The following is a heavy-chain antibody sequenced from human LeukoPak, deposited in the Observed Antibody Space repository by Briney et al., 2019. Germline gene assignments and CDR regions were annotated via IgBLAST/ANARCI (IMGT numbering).Heavy chain of an antibody. V-gene: IGHV3-21*01. CDR2: ISSSSSYI. CDR1: GFTFSSYS. Sequence: GGSLRLSCAASGFTFSSYSMNWVRQAPGKGLEWVSSISSSSSYIYYADSVKGRFTISRDNAKNSLYLQMNSLRAEDTAVYYCARDEEGWLQLVEKPFDYWGQGTLVTVSS. D-gene: IGHD5-24*01. J-gene: IGHJ4*02. CDR3: ARDEEGWLQLVEKPFDY.